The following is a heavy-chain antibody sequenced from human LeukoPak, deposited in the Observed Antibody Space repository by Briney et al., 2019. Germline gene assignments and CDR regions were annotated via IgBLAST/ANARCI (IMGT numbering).Heavy chain of an antibody. CDR1: GFTFSSYA. V-gene: IGHV3-64*01. J-gene: IGHJ4*02. CDR3: ARGDYYYDSSGYDY. CDR2: ISSNGGST. Sequence: GGSLRLSCAASGFTFSSYAMHWVRQAPGKGLEYVSAISSNGGSTYYANSMKGRFTISRDNAKNTLYLQMGSLRAEDMAVYYCARGDYYYDSSGYDYWGQGTLVTVSS. D-gene: IGHD3-22*01.